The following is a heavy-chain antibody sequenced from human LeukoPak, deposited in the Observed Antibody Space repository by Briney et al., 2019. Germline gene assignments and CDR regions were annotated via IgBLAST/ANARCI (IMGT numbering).Heavy chain of an antibody. CDR1: GFTFSSYG. V-gene: IGHV3-30*18. J-gene: IGHJ6*02. CDR3: AKRKDYYGSGSYPRHLGSMDV. CDR2: ISYDGSNK. Sequence: GRSLRLSCAASGFTFSSYGMHWVRQAPGKGLEWVAVISYDGSNKYYADSVKGRFTISRDNSKNTLYLQMNSLRAEDTAVYYCAKRKDYYGSGSYPRHLGSMDVWGQGTTVTVSS. D-gene: IGHD3-10*01.